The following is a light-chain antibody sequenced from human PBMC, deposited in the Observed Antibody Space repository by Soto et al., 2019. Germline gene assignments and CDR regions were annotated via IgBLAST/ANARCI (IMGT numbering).Light chain of an antibody. V-gene: IGKV1-39*01. CDR3: QQSYSTPYT. J-gene: IGKJ2*01. CDR2: PIS. Sequence: IQMTQSPSSLSASVGDRVTITCRASQRIGTYLNWYQQRPGKAPRLLISPISTLQRGVPSRFSGSGSGTDFNLSITGLQPEDCATYYCQQSYSTPYTFGQGTKLEIE. CDR1: QRIGTY.